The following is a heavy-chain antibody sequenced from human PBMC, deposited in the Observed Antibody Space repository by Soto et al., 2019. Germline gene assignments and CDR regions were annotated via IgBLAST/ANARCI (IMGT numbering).Heavy chain of an antibody. D-gene: IGHD3-3*01. J-gene: IGHJ6*02. CDR1: GFTFSDYY. CDR2: ISSSGITI. Sequence: PGGSLRLSCAASGFTFSDYYMSWIRQAPGKGLEWVSYISSSGITIYYADSVKGRFTISRDNAKNSLYLQMNSLRAEDTAVYYCARDRKYYDFWSGYEPDGRGMDVWGQGTTVTVSS. CDR3: ARDRKYYDFWSGYEPDGRGMDV. V-gene: IGHV3-11*01.